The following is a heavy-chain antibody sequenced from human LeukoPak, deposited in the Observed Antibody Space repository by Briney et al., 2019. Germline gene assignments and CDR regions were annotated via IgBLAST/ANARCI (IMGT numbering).Heavy chain of an antibody. CDR2: MYLSGTT. V-gene: IGHV4-38-2*01. CDR3: AKTDYGHYSGFVV. J-gene: IGHJ3*01. Sequence: PSETLSLTCVVSTYSITSGYSWGWIRQPPGKGLEWIGSMYLSGTTYYNPSLKSRVTISVDKSENQFSLKVNFVNAADTAVYFCAKTDYGHYSGFVVWGQGIMVTVSS. CDR1: TYSITSGYS. D-gene: IGHD4-17*01.